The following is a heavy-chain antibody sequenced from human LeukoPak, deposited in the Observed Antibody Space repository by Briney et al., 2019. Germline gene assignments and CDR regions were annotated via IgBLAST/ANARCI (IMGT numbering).Heavy chain of an antibody. CDR3: ARDMGVYGDYGDAFDI. CDR1: GFTVSSNY. D-gene: IGHD4-17*01. V-gene: IGHV3-48*02. Sequence: PGGSLRLSCAASGFTVSSNYMSWVRQAPGKGLEWVSYISSSSSTIYYADSVKGRFTIYRDNAKNSLYLQMNSLRDEDTAVYYCARDMGVYGDYGDAFDIWGQGTMVTVSS. CDR2: ISSSSSTI. J-gene: IGHJ3*02.